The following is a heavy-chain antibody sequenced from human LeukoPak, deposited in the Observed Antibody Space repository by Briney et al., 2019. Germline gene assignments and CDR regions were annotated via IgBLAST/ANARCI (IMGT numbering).Heavy chain of an antibody. D-gene: IGHD3-9*01. V-gene: IGHV3-48*04. J-gene: IGHJ6*03. CDR2: ISSSGSTI. Sequence: GSLRLSCAASGFTFSSYSMNWVRQAPGKGLEWVSYISSSGSTIYYADSVKGRFTISRDNAKNSLYLQMNSLRAEDTAVYYCARGTTILTGYYYYYYMDVWGKGTTVTISS. CDR3: ARGTTILTGYYYYYYMDV. CDR1: GFTFSSYS.